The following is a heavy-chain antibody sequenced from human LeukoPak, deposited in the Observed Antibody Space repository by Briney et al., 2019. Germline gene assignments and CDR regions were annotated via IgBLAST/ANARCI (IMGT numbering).Heavy chain of an antibody. V-gene: IGHV3-30*04. CDR1: EFTFSRYA. J-gene: IGHJ4*02. D-gene: IGHD2-15*01. Sequence: GRSLRLSCTASEFTFSRYAIHWVRQAPGKGLEWVAVVSFDGMTKYYADSVKGRFTISRDNSKNTVYLQMNSLRAEDTAVYYCARDMCSGSSCYGFDCWGQGTLVTVSS. CDR3: ARDMCSGSSCYGFDC. CDR2: VSFDGMTK.